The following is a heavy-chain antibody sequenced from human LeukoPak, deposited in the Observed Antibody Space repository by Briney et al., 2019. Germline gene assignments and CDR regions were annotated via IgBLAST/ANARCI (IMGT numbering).Heavy chain of an antibody. CDR2: IRSKAYGGTT. J-gene: IGHJ4*02. V-gene: IGHV3-49*04. CDR1: GFTFGDYA. D-gene: IGHD6-13*01. Sequence: PGGSLRLSCTASGFTFGDYAMSWVRQAPGKGLEWVGFIRSKAYGGTTEYAASVKGRFTISRDDSKSIAYLQMNSLKTEGTAVYYCTNIYPGIAAAGPDYWGQGTLVTVSS. CDR3: TNIYPGIAAAGPDY.